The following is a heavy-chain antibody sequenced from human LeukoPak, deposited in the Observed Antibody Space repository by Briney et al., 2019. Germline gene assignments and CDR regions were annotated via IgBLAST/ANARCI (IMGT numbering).Heavy chain of an antibody. J-gene: IGHJ4*02. CDR3: ARVMRHGSGSWDY. CDR2: IYYSGST. Sequence: SDTLSLTCTVSGGSISSGGYYWSWIRQHPGKGLEWIGYIYYSGSTYYNPSLKSRVTISVDTSKNQFSLKLSSVTAADTAVYYCARVMRHGSGSWDYWGQGTLVTVSS. CDR1: GGSISSGGYY. D-gene: IGHD3-10*01. V-gene: IGHV4-31*03.